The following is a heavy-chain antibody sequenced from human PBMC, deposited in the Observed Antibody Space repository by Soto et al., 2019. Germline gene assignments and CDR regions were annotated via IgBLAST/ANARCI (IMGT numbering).Heavy chain of an antibody. J-gene: IGHJ6*02. CDR2: GGT. D-gene: IGHD3-22*01. V-gene: IGHV1-2*02. CDR3: ARDRYYYDSAELGGGMDV. Sequence: GGTNYAQKFQGRVTMTRDTSISTAYMELSRLRSDDTAVYYCARDRYYYDSAELGGGMDVWGQGTTVTVSS.